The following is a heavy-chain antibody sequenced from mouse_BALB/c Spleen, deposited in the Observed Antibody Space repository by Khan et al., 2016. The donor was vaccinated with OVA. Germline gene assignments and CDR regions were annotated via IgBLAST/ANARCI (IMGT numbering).Heavy chain of an antibody. J-gene: IGHJ3*01. Sequence: QVQLQQSGPELVKPGASVKMSCKASGYTFTSYYIHWVRQRPGQGLEWIGWIYPGDGNTQYTENFKGKTTLTEDKSSSTAYMLISTLTSEDSAIYFCARDYGYDEGFDYWGQGTLVTVSA. D-gene: IGHD2-2*01. CDR1: GYTFTSYY. V-gene: IGHV1S56*01. CDR3: ARDYGYDEGFDY. CDR2: IYPGDGNT.